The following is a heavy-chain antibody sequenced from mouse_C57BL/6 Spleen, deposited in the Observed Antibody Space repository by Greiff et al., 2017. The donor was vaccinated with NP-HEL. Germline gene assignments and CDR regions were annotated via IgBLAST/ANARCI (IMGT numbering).Heavy chain of an antibody. CDR3: TGGYYGSSSFDY. Sequence: EVKLMESGGGLVQPGGSMKLSCVASGFTFSNYWMNWVRQSPEKGLEWVAQIRLKSDNYATHYAESVKGRFTISRDDSKSSVYLQMNNLRAEDTGIYYCTGGYYGSSSFDYWGQGTTRTVSS. CDR2: IRLKSDNYAT. V-gene: IGHV6-3*01. J-gene: IGHJ2*01. CDR1: GFTFSNYW. D-gene: IGHD1-1*01.